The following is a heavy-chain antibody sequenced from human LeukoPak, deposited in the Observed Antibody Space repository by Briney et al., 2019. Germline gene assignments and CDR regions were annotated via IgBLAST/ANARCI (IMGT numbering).Heavy chain of an antibody. CDR2: INQDGSDK. Sequence: GGSLRLSCAVSGFTFSNSWMSWVRQAPGKGLEWVASINQDGSDKHYVESLKGRFTISRDNAKNSLYLQMNSLRAEDTAVYYCARDRGYEDYWGQGTLVTVSS. CDR1: GFTFSNSW. J-gene: IGHJ4*02. CDR3: ARDRGYEDY. V-gene: IGHV3-7*01. D-gene: IGHD5-12*01.